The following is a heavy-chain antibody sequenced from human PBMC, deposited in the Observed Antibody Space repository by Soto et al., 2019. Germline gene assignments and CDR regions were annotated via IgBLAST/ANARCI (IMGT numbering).Heavy chain of an antibody. Sequence: QVQLVQSGAEVKKPGASVKVSCKASRYTFTSYGISWVRQAPGQGLEWKGWISAYNGNTNYAQKIQGRVTMTTDTATSIAYMELRSLTSDDTAVYYCARDSPPVDYWGQGTLVTVSS. CDR3: ARDSPPVDY. CDR2: ISAYNGNT. V-gene: IGHV1-18*01. J-gene: IGHJ4*02. CDR1: RYTFTSYG.